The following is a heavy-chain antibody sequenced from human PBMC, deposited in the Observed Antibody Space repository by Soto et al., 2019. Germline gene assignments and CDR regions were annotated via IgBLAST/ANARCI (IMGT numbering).Heavy chain of an antibody. CDR1: GGSTSSGDYY. D-gene: IGHD5-12*01. Sequence: QVQLQESGPGLVKPSETLSLTCTVSGGSTSSGDYYWSWIRQPPGKGLEWIGYIYYSGITYYNPSLKNRLTISQDTAKNQFSLKLRSVTAADTAVYYCARQYGGYEYYFDYWGQGNLVTVSS. CDR2: IYYSGIT. J-gene: IGHJ4*02. CDR3: ARQYGGYEYYFDY. V-gene: IGHV4-30-4*01.